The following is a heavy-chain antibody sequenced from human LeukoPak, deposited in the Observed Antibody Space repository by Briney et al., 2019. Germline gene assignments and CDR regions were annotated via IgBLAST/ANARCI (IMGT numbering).Heavy chain of an antibody. J-gene: IGHJ5*02. CDR1: GDSVSSSSAD. CDR3: ARGVTGLFDP. CDR2: TYYRSTCYN. V-gene: IGHV6-1*01. Sequence: SQTLTLTCAISGDSVSSSSADWNWISPSPSRGFEWLVSTYYRSTCYNDSAVSVKTRITINPNTSKNQHSLHLKSVTPEVTAVYYCARGVTGLFDPWGQGTLVTVSS.